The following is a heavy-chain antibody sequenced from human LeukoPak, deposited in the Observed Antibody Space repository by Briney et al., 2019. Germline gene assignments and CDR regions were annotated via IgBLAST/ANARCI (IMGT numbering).Heavy chain of an antibody. Sequence: QPGGSLRLSCAASGFTFSSYSMNWVRQAPGKGLEWVSSITSGGSTSYADSVKGRFTISRDNSKNTLYLEMNSLRAEDTAVYFCAKDLSVGATVKFDYWGQGTLVTVSS. V-gene: IGHV3-23*01. CDR1: GFTFSSYS. J-gene: IGHJ4*02. CDR2: ITSGGST. D-gene: IGHD1-26*01. CDR3: AKDLSVGATVKFDY.